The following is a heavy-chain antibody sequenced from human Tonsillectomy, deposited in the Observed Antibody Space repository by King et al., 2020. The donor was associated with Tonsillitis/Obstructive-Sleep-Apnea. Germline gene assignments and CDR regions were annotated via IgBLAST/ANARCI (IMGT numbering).Heavy chain of an antibody. V-gene: IGHV1-18*01. D-gene: IGHD2-21*01. CDR2: ISAYNGNT. CDR1: GYTFASYG. Sequence: VQLVQSGAEVKKPGASVKVSCKASGYTFASYGISWVRQAPGQGLEWMGWISAYNGNTNYAQKLQGRVTMATDTSTSTAYMELRSLRSDDTAVYYCARGRYCGGNCYSGGFDHGGQGTLVAVFS. J-gene: IGHJ4*02. CDR3: ARGRYCGGNCYSGGFDH.